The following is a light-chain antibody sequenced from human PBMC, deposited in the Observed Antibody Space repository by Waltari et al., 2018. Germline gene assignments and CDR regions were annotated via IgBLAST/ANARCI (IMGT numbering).Light chain of an antibody. CDR3: CSYAGSSTVV. V-gene: IGLV2-23*01. CDR1: SRDVGSYTL. Sequence: QSALTQPASVSGSPAQSIPISCTGTSRDVGSYTLVSWYQQHPGKAPKLMIYEGSKRPSGVSNRFSGSKSGNTASLTISGLQAEDEADYYCCSYAGSSTVVFGGGTKLTVL. J-gene: IGLJ2*01. CDR2: EGS.